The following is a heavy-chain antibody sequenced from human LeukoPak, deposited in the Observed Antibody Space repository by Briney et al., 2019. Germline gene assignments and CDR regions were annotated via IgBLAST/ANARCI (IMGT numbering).Heavy chain of an antibody. CDR2: ISGRDDST. D-gene: IGHD5/OR15-5a*01. J-gene: IGHJ4*02. CDR3: ARDRSTTHFDC. CDR1: GFTFSAYT. Sequence: GGSLRLSCAASGFTFSAYTMSWVRQPPGKGLEWVSAISGRDDSTYYADSVKGRFTISRDNSKNTLYLQMNSLRAEDTAVYYCARDRSTTHFDCWGQGTLVTVSS. V-gene: IGHV3-23*01.